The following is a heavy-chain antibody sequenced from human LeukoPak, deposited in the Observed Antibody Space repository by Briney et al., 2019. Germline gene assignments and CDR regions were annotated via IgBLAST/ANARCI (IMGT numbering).Heavy chain of an antibody. Sequence: GGSLRLSCAASGFAFGNYWMSWVRQAPGKGLEWVANIKQGGSEKYYVDSVKGRFTISRDNAENSLSLQMNSLRAEDTAVYYCASAGGDSRSPLPFYYWGQGTLVTVSS. CDR2: IKQGGSEK. V-gene: IGHV3-7*03. D-gene: IGHD3-22*01. J-gene: IGHJ4*02. CDR3: ASAGGDSRSPLPFYY. CDR1: GFAFGNYW.